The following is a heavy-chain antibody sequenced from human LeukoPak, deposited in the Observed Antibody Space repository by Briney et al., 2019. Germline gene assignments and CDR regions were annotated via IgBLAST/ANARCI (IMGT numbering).Heavy chain of an antibody. D-gene: IGHD6-6*01. CDR2: ISWNSGSI. CDR1: GFTFDDYA. V-gene: IGHV3-9*01. J-gene: IGHJ4*02. Sequence: GGSLRLSCAASGFTFDDYAMHWVRQAPGKGLEWVSGISWNSGSIGYADSVKGRFTISRDNSKNTLYLQMNSLRAEDTAVYYCAKDWGVSSSSCFDYWGQGTLVTVSS. CDR3: AKDWGVSSSSCFDY.